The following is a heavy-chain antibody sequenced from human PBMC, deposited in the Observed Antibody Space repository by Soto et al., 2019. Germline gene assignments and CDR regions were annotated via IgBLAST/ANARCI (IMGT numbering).Heavy chain of an antibody. CDR1: GFTFTNYF. CDR3: ARGDGRGSSGFYYYYGRDV. V-gene: IGHV1-46*01. Sequence: QVQLVQSGAEVKKPGASVKVSCKASGFTFTNYFFHWVRQAPLQGLEWMGIISPYDGSTNYVQSLGCRVTMNSDTATRTVYMVLSSLRAEYTAVYYCARGDGRGSSGFYYYYGRDVWGHGTKVTVSS. CDR2: ISPYDGST. J-gene: IGHJ6*02. D-gene: IGHD6-25*01.